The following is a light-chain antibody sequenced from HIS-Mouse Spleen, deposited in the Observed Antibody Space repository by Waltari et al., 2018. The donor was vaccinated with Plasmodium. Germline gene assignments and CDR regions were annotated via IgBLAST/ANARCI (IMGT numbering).Light chain of an antibody. CDR3: QQYDNLPPLFT. CDR1: QDSSNY. J-gene: IGKJ3*01. CDR2: DAS. V-gene: IGKV1-33*01. Sequence: DIQMTQSPSSLSASVGDRVTNTCQASQDSSNYLNWYQQKPGKAPKILLYDASNLETGVPSRFSGSGSGTDFTFTISSLQPEDIATYYCQQYDNLPPLFTFGPGTKVDIK.